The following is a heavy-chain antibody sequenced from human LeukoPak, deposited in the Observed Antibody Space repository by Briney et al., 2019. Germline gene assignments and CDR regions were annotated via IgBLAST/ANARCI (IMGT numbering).Heavy chain of an antibody. CDR1: GYSFTNYG. D-gene: IGHD2-2*01. V-gene: IGHV1-18*01. J-gene: IGHJ4*02. CDR2: ISAYNGHT. CDR3: ARDLGRTRYCSSTSCYGWYDY. Sequence: ASVKVSCKASGYSFTNYGILWVRQAPGQGLEWMGWISAYNGHTNYAQKLQGRVTMTTDTSTSTAYMELRSLRSDDTAVYYCARDLGRTRYCSSTSCYGWYDYWGQGTLVTVSS.